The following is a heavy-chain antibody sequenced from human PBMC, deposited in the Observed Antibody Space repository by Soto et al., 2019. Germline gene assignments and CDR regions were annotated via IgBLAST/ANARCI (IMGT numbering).Heavy chain of an antibody. Sequence: GGSLRLSCAGSGFTFNSYAMSWVRQAPGKGLEWMGIIYPGDSDTRYSPSFQGQVTISADKSITTAYLQWSSLKASDSAIYYCARLMNYYDSSGPPDYWGQGTLVTVSS. D-gene: IGHD3-22*01. CDR2: IYPGDSDT. CDR1: GFTFNSYA. CDR3: ARLMNYYDSSGPPDY. V-gene: IGHV5-51*01. J-gene: IGHJ4*02.